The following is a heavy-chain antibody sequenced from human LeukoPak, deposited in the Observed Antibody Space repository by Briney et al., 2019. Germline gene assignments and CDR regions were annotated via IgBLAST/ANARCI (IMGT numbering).Heavy chain of an antibody. CDR3: AREATTVTSTGFDY. V-gene: IGHV4-31*03. D-gene: IGHD4-17*01. Sequence: PSETLSLTCTVSGGSISSGGYYGSWIRQHPGKGLEWIGYIYYSGSTYYNPSLKSRVTISVDTSKNQFSLKLSSVTAADTAVYYCAREATTVTSTGFDYWGQGTLVTVSS. CDR2: IYYSGST. CDR1: GGSISSGGYY. J-gene: IGHJ4*02.